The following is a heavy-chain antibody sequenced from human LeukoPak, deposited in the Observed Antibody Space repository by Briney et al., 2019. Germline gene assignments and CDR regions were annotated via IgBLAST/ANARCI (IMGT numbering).Heavy chain of an antibody. CDR3: ASSIEYYYDSDAFDI. CDR2: IIPIFGTA. Sequence: SVKVSCKTSGGTFSSYAISWVRQAPGQGLEWMGRIIPIFGTANYAQKFQGRVTITTDESTSTAYMELSSLRSEDTAVYYCASSIEYYYDSDAFDIWGQGTMVTVSS. D-gene: IGHD3-22*01. V-gene: IGHV1-69*05. J-gene: IGHJ3*02. CDR1: GGTFSSYA.